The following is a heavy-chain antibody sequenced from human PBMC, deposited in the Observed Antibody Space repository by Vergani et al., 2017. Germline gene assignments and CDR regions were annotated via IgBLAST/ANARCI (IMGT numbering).Heavy chain of an antibody. V-gene: IGHV4-34*01. CDR2: INHSGST. J-gene: IGHJ6*03. D-gene: IGHD3-3*01. CDR3: ARGRVHYDLWSGRVNYYYYMDV. Sequence: QVQLQQWGAGLLKPSETLSLTCAVYGGSFSGYYWSWIRQPPGKGLEWIGEINHSGSTNYNPSLKSRVTISVDTSKNQFSLKLSSVTAADTAVYYCARGRVHYDLWSGRVNYYYYMDVWGKGTTVTVSS. CDR1: GGSFSGYY.